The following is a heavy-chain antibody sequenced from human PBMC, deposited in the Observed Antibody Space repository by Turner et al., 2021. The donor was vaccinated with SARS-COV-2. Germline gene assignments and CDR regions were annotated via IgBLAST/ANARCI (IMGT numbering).Heavy chain of an antibody. V-gene: IGHV3-11*01. J-gene: IGHJ4*02. D-gene: IGHD3-22*01. CDR2: ISSSGSTI. CDR3: ARERGYYYDSSGYSPLAY. Sequence: QVQLVESGGGLVKPGGSLSLSCAASGFTFSDYYMSWIRQAPGKGLEWVSFISSSGSTIYYADSVKGRFTISRDNAKNSLYLQMNSLRAEDTAVYYCARERGYYYDSSGYSPLAYWGQGTLVTVSS. CDR1: GFTFSDYY.